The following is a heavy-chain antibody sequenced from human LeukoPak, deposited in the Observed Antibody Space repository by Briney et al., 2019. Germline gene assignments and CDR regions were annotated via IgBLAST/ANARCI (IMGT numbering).Heavy chain of an antibody. D-gene: IGHD3-16*02. CDR3: AQERAGYTNPYYFDY. CDR1: GFTFSTYA. V-gene: IGHV3-23*01. Sequence: GGSLRLSCAASGFTFSTYAMSWVRQAPGKGLEWVSTISGSGANTYYADSVRGRFTIFRDNSKNTLYLHMNSLRAEDTAVYYCAQERAGYTNPYYFDYWGQGTLVTVSS. J-gene: IGHJ4*02. CDR2: ISGSGANT.